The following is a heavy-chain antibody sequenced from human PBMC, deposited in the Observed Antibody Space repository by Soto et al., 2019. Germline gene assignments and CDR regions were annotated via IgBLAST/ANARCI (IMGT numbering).Heavy chain of an antibody. CDR3: ARSLYYYDSSGYYSDNWFDP. D-gene: IGHD3-22*01. Sequence: PSETLSLTCTVSGGSISSYYWSWIRQPPGKGLEWIGYIYYSGSTNYNPSLKSRVTISVDTSKNQFSLKLSSVTAADTAVYYCARSLYYYDSSGYYSDNWFDPWGQGTLVTVSS. V-gene: IGHV4-59*01. CDR1: GGSISSYY. J-gene: IGHJ5*02. CDR2: IYYSGST.